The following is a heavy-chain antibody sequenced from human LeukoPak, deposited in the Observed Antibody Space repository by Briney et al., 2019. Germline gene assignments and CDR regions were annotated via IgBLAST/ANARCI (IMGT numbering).Heavy chain of an antibody. Sequence: SSETLSLTCTVSGGSISSSSYYWGWIRQPPGKGLEWIGSIYYSGSTYYNPSLKSRVTISVDTSKNQFSLKLSSVTAADTAVYYCATYYDSSGYYSGNWGQGTLVTVSS. CDR3: ATYYDSSGYYSGN. J-gene: IGHJ4*02. CDR2: IYYSGST. D-gene: IGHD3-22*01. V-gene: IGHV4-39*01. CDR1: GGSISSSSYY.